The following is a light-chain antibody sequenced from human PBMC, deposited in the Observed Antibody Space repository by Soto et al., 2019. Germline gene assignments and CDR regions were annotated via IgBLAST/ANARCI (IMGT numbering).Light chain of an antibody. V-gene: IGLV2-11*01. CDR3: CSYAGSYTV. J-gene: IGLJ2*01. Sequence: QSVLTQPRSVSGSPGQSVTISCTGTRRDVGGYNYVSWYQQHPGKAPKLMIYDVSKRPSGVPDRFSGSKSGNTASLTISGLQADDVADYYCCSYAGSYTVFGGGTKLTVL. CDR1: RRDVGGYNY. CDR2: DVS.